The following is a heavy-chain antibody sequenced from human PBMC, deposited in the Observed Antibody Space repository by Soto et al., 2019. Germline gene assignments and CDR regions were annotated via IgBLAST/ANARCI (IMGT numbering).Heavy chain of an antibody. J-gene: IGHJ6*02. CDR2: IIPIFGTA. V-gene: IGHV1-69*13. D-gene: IGHD2-2*02. Sequence: GXSVKVSCKASVGTFSSYAISWVRQAPGQGLEWMGGIIPIFGTANYAQKFQGRDTITADESTSTAYMELSSLRSEDTAVYYCARNIVVVPAAIQHYYYGMDAWGQGTTVTVSS. CDR3: ARNIVVVPAAIQHYYYGMDA. CDR1: VGTFSSYA.